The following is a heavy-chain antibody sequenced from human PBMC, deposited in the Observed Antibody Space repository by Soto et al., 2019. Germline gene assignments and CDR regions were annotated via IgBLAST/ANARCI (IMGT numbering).Heavy chain of an antibody. Sequence: GGSLRLSCAASGFTFSSYAMSWVRQALGKGLEWVSAISGSGGSTYYADSVKGRFTISRDNSKNTLYLQMNSLRAEDTAVFYCAKDFRTNNWKGFDPWGQGTLVTVSS. CDR1: GFTFSSYA. D-gene: IGHD1-20*01. J-gene: IGHJ5*02. V-gene: IGHV3-23*01. CDR2: ISGSGGST. CDR3: AKDFRTNNWKGFDP.